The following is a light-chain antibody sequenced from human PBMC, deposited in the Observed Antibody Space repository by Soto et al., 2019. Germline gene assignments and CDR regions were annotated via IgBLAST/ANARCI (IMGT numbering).Light chain of an antibody. V-gene: IGLV2-14*03. CDR3: SSYTTSNTRQIV. CDR2: DVS. CDR1: SSDVGGYNY. J-gene: IGLJ1*01. Sequence: QSALTQPASVSGSPGQSITISCTGTSSDVGGYNYVSWYQHHPGKAPKLIIYDVSNRPSGVSNRFSGSKSGNTASLTISGLPPEDEADYYCSSYTTSNTRQIVLGTGTKLTVL.